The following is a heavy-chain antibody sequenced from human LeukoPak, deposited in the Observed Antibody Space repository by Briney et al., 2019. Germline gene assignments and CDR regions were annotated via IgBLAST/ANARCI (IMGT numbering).Heavy chain of an antibody. CDR1: GGSISSSSYY. J-gene: IGHJ5*02. Sequence: SETLPLTCTVSGGSISSSSYYWSWIRQPPGKGLEWIGEINHSGSTNYNPSLKSRVTISVDTSKNRFSLKLSSVTAADTAVYYCARGQSTALPFGDRGIWFDPWGQGTLVTVSS. V-gene: IGHV4-39*07. CDR3: ARGQSTALPFGDRGIWFDP. D-gene: IGHD3-16*01. CDR2: INHSGST.